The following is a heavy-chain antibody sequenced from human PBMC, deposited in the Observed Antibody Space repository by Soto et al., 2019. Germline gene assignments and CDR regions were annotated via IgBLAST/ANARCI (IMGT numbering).Heavy chain of an antibody. V-gene: IGHV4-59*01. CDR2: IYYTGST. CDR3: ARGPGASGTYHYFFDY. J-gene: IGHJ4*02. Sequence: SETLSLTCTVSGGSLSSYWWSWIRQPPGKGLEWIGYIYYTGSTNYNPSLKGRVTISLDASKNQFSLKLNSATAADTAVYYCARGPGASGTYHYFFDYWGPGTLVTVSS. CDR1: GGSLSSYW. D-gene: IGHD3-10*01.